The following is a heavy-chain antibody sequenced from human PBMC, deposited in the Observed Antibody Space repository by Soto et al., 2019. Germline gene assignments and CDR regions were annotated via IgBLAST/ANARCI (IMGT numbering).Heavy chain of an antibody. Sequence: EVQLVESGGGLVKPGGSLRLSCAASGFTFISYRMNWVRQAPGKGLEWVSSIRSSSSYINYTDSVKGRFTNSRDHPKNSLYLHINSLRASDTAVYYCARALVWIHHSHFDYWGQGNLVTFSS. CDR3: ARALVWIHHSHFDY. CDR2: IRSSSSYI. D-gene: IGHD5-18*01. J-gene: IGHJ4*02. V-gene: IGHV3-21*01. CDR1: GFTFISYR.